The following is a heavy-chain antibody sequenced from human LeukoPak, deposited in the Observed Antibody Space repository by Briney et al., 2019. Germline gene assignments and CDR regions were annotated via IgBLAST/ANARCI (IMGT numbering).Heavy chain of an antibody. CDR1: GDSISTSSYD. Sequence: PSETLSLTCSVSGDSISTSSYDWGWIRQPPGKGLEWVGTIYYSGSTYYNPSLTSRVTISVDTSKNQFSLKLSSVTAADTAVYYCARHKDYYYSYMDVWGKGTTVTISS. CDR2: IYYSGST. V-gene: IGHV4-39*01. CDR3: ARHKDYYYSYMDV. J-gene: IGHJ6*03.